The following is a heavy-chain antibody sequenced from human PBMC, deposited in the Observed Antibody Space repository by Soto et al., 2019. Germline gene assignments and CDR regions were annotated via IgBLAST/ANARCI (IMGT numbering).Heavy chain of an antibody. CDR3: AKVCGGDCYFALQH. D-gene: IGHD2-21*02. J-gene: IGHJ1*01. Sequence: GGSLRLSCAASGFTFSSYGMHWVRQAPGKGLEWVAVISYDGSNKYYADSVKGRFTISRDNSKNTLYLQMNSLRAEDTAVYYCAKVCGGDCYFALQHWGQGTLVTVSS. V-gene: IGHV3-30*18. CDR2: ISYDGSNK. CDR1: GFTFSSYG.